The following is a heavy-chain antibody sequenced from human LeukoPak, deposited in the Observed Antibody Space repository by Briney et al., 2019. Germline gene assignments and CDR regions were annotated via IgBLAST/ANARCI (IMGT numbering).Heavy chain of an antibody. CDR2: IIPIFGTA. J-gene: IGHJ6*03. CDR1: GGTFSSYA. Sequence: ASVKVSCKASGGTFSSYAINWVRQAPGQGLEWMGGIIPIFGTANYAQKFQGRVTITTDESTSTAYMELSSLRSEDTAVYYCASSNDILTGFYYYYYMDVWGKGTTVTVSS. D-gene: IGHD3-9*01. V-gene: IGHV1-69*05. CDR3: ASSNDILTGFYYYYYMDV.